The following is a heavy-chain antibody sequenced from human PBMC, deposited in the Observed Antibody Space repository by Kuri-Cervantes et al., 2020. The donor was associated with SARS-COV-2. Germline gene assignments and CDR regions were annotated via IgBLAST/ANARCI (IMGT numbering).Heavy chain of an antibody. J-gene: IGHJ4*02. V-gene: IGHV3-30*02. D-gene: IGHD4-17*01. Sequence: GESLKISCAASGFIFSTCGMHWVRQAPGKGLEWVAFIRYDGSNKYYADSVKGRFTTSRDNSKNTLYLQMNSLRAEDTAVYYCAKSRGDYGYYFDYWGQGTLVTVSS. CDR1: GFIFSTCG. CDR2: IRYDGSNK. CDR3: AKSRGDYGYYFDY.